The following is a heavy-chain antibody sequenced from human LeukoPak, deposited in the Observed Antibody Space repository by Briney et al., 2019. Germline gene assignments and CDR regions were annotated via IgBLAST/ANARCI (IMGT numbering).Heavy chain of an antibody. J-gene: IGHJ5*02. CDR2: ISAYNGNT. D-gene: IGHD6-19*01. Sequence: ASVKVSCKASGYTFTSYGISWVRQAPGHGLEWMGWISAYNGNTNYAQKLQGRVTMTTDTYTSTAYMELRSLRSDDTAVYYCARDEYSSGWSGIYRLDPWGQGTLVTVSS. CDR1: GYTFTSYG. CDR3: ARDEYSSGWSGIYRLDP. V-gene: IGHV1-18*01.